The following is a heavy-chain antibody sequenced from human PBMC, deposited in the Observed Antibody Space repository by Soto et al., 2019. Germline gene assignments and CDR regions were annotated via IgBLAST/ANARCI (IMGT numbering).Heavy chain of an antibody. V-gene: IGHV1-69*12. D-gene: IGHD2-2*01. CDR2: IIPIFGTA. Sequence: QVQLVQSGAEVKKPGSSVKFSCKASGGTFSSYAISWLRQAPVQGLEWMGGIIPIFGTANYAQQFQGRVTITADESTSTAYMELSRLRSETTAVYYCARDLWDIVLVPEAITGRDVWCQGSTVTVSS. CDR1: GGTFSSYA. J-gene: IGHJ6*02. CDR3: ARDLWDIVLVPEAITGRDV.